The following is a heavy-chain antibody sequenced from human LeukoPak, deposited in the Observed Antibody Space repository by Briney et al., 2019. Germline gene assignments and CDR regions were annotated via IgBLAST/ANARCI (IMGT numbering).Heavy chain of an antibody. CDR2: VSAGGGST. V-gene: IGHV3-23*01. J-gene: IGHJ5*02. CDR3: AKLTST. CDR1: GFTFNNCA. Sequence: PGGSLRLSCAASGFTFNNCAMSWVRQAPGEGLEWVSTVSAGGGSTFYADSVKGRFTISRDNSKNTLYLQMNSLRADDTAVYYCAKLTSTWGQGTLVTVSS.